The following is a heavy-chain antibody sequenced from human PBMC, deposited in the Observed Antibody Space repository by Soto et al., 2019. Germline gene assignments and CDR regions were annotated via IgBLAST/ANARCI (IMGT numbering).Heavy chain of an antibody. D-gene: IGHD3-9*01. CDR3: ARGGYYDILTPPHWFDP. CDR2: IYYSGST. J-gene: IGHJ5*02. V-gene: IGHV4-31*03. CDR1: GGSISSGGYY. Sequence: SETLSLPCTVSGGSISSGGYYWSWIRQHPGKGLEWIGYIYYSGSTYYTPSLKSRVTISVDTSKNQFSLKLGSVTAADTAVHYCARGGYYDILTPPHWFDPWGQGTLVTVS.